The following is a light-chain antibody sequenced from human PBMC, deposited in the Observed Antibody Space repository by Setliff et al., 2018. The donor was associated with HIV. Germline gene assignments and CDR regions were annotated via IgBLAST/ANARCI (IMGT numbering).Light chain of an antibody. CDR3: CSYAGRYTPYV. J-gene: IGLJ1*01. Sequence: QSVLTQPASVSGSPGQSITLSCTGTSSDVGSYNLASWFQQHPGKAPKLIIYEVSKRPSGVSSRFSGSKSGNTASLTISGLQAEDEADYYCCSYAGRYTPYVFGTGTKVTVL. CDR1: SSDVGSYNL. CDR2: EVS. V-gene: IGLV2-23*02.